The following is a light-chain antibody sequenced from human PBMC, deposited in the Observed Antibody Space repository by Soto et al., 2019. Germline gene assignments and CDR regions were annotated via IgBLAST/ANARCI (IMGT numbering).Light chain of an antibody. CDR2: DVT. CDR3: SSFTSSITYV. V-gene: IGLV2-14*01. CDR1: SSDVGGYNS. J-gene: IGLJ1*01. Sequence: QSVLTQPASVSGSPGQSITISCTGTSSDVGGYNSVSWYRQDPGKAPKLIIYDVTNRPSGVSNRFSGSKSGNTASLTISGLQAEDEADYHCSSFTSSITYVFGTGTQLTLL.